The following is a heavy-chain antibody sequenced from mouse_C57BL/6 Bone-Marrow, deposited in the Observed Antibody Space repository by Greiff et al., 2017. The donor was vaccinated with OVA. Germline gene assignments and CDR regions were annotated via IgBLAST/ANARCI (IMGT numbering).Heavy chain of an antibody. J-gene: IGHJ3*01. CDR3: AKILLPRPWFSY. Sequence: QVQLQQSGAELARPGASVKLSCKASGYTFTSYGISWVKQRTGQGLEWIGEIYPRSGNTYYNEKFKGKATLTADKSSSTAYMELRSLTSEDSAVYFCAKILLPRPWFSYWGQGTLVTVSA. CDR1: GYTFTSYG. D-gene: IGHD1-1*01. CDR2: IYPRSGNT. V-gene: IGHV1-81*01.